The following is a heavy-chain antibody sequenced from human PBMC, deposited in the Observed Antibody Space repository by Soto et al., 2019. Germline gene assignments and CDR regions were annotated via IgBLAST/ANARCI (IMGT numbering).Heavy chain of an antibody. Sequence: PGGSLRLSCAASGFTFSSYGMHWVRQVPGKGLEWVAVIWYDGSNKYYADSVKGRFTISRDNSKNTLYLQMNSLRAEDTAVYYCARTDDIAAAGTDEDHYFDYWGQGT. J-gene: IGHJ4*02. CDR3: ARTDDIAAAGTDEDHYFDY. D-gene: IGHD6-13*01. CDR2: IWYDGSNK. CDR1: GFTFSSYG. V-gene: IGHV3-33*01.